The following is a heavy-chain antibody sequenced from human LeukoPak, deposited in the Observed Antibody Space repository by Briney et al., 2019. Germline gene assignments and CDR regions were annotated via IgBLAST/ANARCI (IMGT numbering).Heavy chain of an antibody. CDR2: INSDSNDT. J-gene: IGHJ5*02. Sequence: GGSLRLSCAASGFSSRTPRMSWVRQVPGKGPEWVSGINSDSNDTPYADSVKGRFTISRDNAKNMLYLQMRSLRVEDTAVYYCVRNDYGLHPIDLWGQGTRVTVSS. CDR1: GFSSRTPR. D-gene: IGHD1-1*01. CDR3: VRNDYGLHPIDL. V-gene: IGHV3-23*01.